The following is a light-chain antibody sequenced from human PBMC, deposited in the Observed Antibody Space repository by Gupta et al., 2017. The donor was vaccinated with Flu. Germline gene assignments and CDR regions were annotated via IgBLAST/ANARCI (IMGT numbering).Light chain of an antibody. CDR2: LGS. Sequence: DLVMTQSPLSLPVTPGKPASISCRSSQSLLHSNGYNYLDWYLQKPGQSPQLLIYLGSNRASGVPDRFSGSGSGTDFTLKISRVEAEDVGVYYCMQALQTPRTFGRGTKVEIK. CDR3: MQALQTPRT. CDR1: QSLLHSNGYNY. J-gene: IGKJ4*01. V-gene: IGKV2-28*01.